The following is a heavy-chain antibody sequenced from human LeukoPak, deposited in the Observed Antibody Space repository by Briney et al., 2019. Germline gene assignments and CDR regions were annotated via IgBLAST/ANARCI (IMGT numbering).Heavy chain of an antibody. D-gene: IGHD3-10*01. CDR1: GFTFSSYA. CDR2: MSYDGSNK. V-gene: IGHV3-30*04. CDR3: ARMHYYGSGSYSGGFDP. J-gene: IGHJ5*02. Sequence: GRSLRLSCAASGFTFSSYAMHWVRQAPGKGLEWVAVMSYDGSNKYYADSVKGRFTISRDNSKNTLYLQMNSLRAEDTAVYYCARMHYYGSGSYSGGFDPWGQGTLVTVSS.